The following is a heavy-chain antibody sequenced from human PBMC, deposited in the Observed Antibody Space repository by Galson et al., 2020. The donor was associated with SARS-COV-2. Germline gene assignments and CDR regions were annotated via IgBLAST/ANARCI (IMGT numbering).Heavy chain of an antibody. CDR1: SDPISSGGYY. V-gene: IGHV4-31*03. CDR2: IFYSGST. D-gene: IGHD2-21*01. CDR3: ARDGGCGGGTYYLAY. Sequence: SETLSLTCTVSSDPISSGGYYWTWIRQPPAKGLEWVGYIFYSGSTNHNPSLKSRVTVSVHTSKNQFSLKMTSVTAADAAVYYCARDGGCGGGTYYLAYWGQGTLVTVSS. J-gene: IGHJ4*02.